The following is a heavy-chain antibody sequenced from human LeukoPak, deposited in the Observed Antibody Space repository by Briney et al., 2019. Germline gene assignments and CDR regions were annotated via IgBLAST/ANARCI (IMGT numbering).Heavy chain of an antibody. CDR3: AKDPLTTVTMVDY. Sequence: PGGSLRLSCAASGFTFDDCAMHWVRQAPGKGLEWVSGISWNSGSIGYADSVKGRFTISRDNAKNSLYLQMNSLRAEDTALYYCAKDPLTTVTMVDYWGQGTLVTVSS. V-gene: IGHV3-9*01. CDR2: ISWNSGSI. CDR1: GFTFDDCA. D-gene: IGHD4-11*01. J-gene: IGHJ4*02.